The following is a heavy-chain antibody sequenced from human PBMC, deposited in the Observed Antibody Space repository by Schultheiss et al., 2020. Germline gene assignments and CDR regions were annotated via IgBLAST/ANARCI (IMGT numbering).Heavy chain of an antibody. V-gene: IGHV3-53*05. CDR2: IGTAGDP. CDR1: GFTVSSNY. CDR3: AKDLPDYGGNEPRDHAFDM. Sequence: GGSLRLSCAASGFTVSSNYMSWVRQAPGKGLEWLSAIGTAGDPYYPGSVKGRFTISRDNSKNTLYLQMNSLRAEDTAVYYCAKDLPDYGGNEPRDHAFDMCGRATMRTVSS. D-gene: IGHD4-23*01. J-gene: IGHJ3*02.